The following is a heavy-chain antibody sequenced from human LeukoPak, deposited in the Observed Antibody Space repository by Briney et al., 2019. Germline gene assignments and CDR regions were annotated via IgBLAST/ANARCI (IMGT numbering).Heavy chain of an antibody. V-gene: IGHV4-4*07. D-gene: IGHD2-15*01. CDR1: GGSISSYY. Sequence: SETLPLTCTVSGGSISSYYWSWIRQPAGKGLEWIGRIYTSGSTNHNPSLKSRVTMSVDTSKNQFSLKLSSVTAADTAVYYCARGTVVVVAEANWFDPWGQGTLVTVSS. CDR2: IYTSGST. CDR3: ARGTVVVVAEANWFDP. J-gene: IGHJ5*02.